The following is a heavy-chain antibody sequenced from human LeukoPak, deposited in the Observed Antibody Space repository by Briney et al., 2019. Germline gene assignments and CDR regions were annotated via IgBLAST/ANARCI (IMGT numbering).Heavy chain of an antibody. J-gene: IGHJ1*01. V-gene: IGHV1-2*02. CDR3: ARDDYGDYVSYFLH. D-gene: IGHD4-17*01. Sequence: ASVKVSCKASGYTFTGYYMHWVRQAPGQGLEWMGWINPNSGGTNYAQKFQGRVTMTRDTSISIAYMELSRLRSDDTAVYYCARDDYGDYVSYFLHWGQGTLVIVSS. CDR2: INPNSGGT. CDR1: GYTFTGYY.